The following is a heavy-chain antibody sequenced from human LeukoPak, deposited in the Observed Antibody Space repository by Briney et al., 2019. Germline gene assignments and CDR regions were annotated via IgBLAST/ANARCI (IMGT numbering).Heavy chain of an antibody. CDR1: GGSFSGYY. D-gene: IGHD5-18*01. CDR2: INHSGST. CDR3: ARVADGKGYPFDY. V-gene: IGHV4-34*01. Sequence: SATLSLTCAVYGGSFSGYYWSWIRQPPGKGLEWIGEINHSGSTDYNPSLKSRVTISVDTSKIQFSLKLGSVTAADTAVYYCARVADGKGYPFDYWGQGTLVTVSS. J-gene: IGHJ4*02.